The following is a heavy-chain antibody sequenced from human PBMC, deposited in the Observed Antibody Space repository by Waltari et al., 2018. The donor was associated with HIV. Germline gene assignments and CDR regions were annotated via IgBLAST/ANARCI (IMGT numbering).Heavy chain of an antibody. CDR3: AREVLGSRDTHYVDY. CDR1: GGTFSSYA. V-gene: IGHV1-69*04. D-gene: IGHD6-13*01. J-gene: IGHJ4*02. Sequence: QVQLVQSGAEVKKPGSSVKVSCKASGGTFSSYAISWVRQAPGQGLEWMGRIIPILGIANYAQKFQGRVTITADKSTSTAYMELSSLRSEDTAVYYCAREVLGSRDTHYVDYWGQGTLVTVSS. CDR2: IIPILGIA.